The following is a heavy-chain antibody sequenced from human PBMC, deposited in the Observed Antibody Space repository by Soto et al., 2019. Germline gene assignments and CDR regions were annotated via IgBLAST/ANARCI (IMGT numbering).Heavy chain of an antibody. CDR2: IYYSGST. D-gene: IGHD3-9*01. J-gene: IGHJ6*03. CDR1: GGSISSSSYY. Sequence: SETLSLTCTVSGGSISSSSYYWGWIRQPPGKGLEWIGSIYYSGSTYYNPSLKSRVTISVDTSKNQFSLKLSSVTAADTAVYYCARLIAHYDILTGYYRGEADYYYYMDVWGKGTTVTVSS. V-gene: IGHV4-39*01. CDR3: ARLIAHYDILTGYYRGEADYYYYMDV.